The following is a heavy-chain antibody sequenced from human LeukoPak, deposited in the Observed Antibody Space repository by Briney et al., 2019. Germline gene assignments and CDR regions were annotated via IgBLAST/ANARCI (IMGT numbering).Heavy chain of an antibody. V-gene: IGHV4-39*01. CDR3: ARLFHGIVLGFGY. CDR1: GGSISSSNYF. CDR2: ISYGGDT. Sequence: PSETLSLTCTVSGGSISSSNYFWGWIRQSPGRGLEWIGSISYGGDTYYNPSLKSRVTISLDTPKSQFSLRLSSVTAADTAVYYCARLFHGIVLGFGYWGQGTLVTVSS. J-gene: IGHJ4*02. D-gene: IGHD2-15*01.